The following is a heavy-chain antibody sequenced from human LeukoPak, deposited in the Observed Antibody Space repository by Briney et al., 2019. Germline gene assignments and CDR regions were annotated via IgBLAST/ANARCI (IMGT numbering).Heavy chain of an antibody. J-gene: IGHJ4*02. CDR3: AKDRGGSGSTTFDY. CDR2: TSGSGGSS. CDR1: AFTFSSYA. Sequence: GGSLRLSCAASAFTFSSYAMSWVRQAPGKGLEWVSATSGSGGSSYYADSVKGRFTISRDNSKNTLYLLMNSLRAEDTAVYYCAKDRGGSGSTTFDYWGQGTLVTVSS. D-gene: IGHD3-10*01. V-gene: IGHV3-23*01.